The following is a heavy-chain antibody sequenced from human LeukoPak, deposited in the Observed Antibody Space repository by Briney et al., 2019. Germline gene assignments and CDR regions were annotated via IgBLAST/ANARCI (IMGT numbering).Heavy chain of an antibody. D-gene: IGHD3-3*01. CDR3: ARSLAGYDFWSGYPFDY. CDR1: GGTFSSYA. V-gene: IGHV1-69*04. CDR2: IIPILGIA. J-gene: IGHJ4*02. Sequence: GASVKVSCKASGGTFSSYAIIWVRQAPGQGLEWMGRIIPILGIANYAQKFQGRVTITADKSTSTAYMGLSSLRSEDTAVYYCARSLAGYDFWSGYPFDYWGQGTLVTVSS.